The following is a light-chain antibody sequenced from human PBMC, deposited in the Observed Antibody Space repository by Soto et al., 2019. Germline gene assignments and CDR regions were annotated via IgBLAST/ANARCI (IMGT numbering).Light chain of an antibody. CDR2: AAS. CDR3: QQSYNSPLT. J-gene: IGKJ4*01. CDR1: QSISSY. Sequence: DIQMTQSPYSLSASVGDRVTITCRASQSISSYLNWYQQKPGKAPKLLIYAASSLQSGVPLRFSGSGSGTDLTLTISSLQPEDFATYYCQQSYNSPLTFGGGTKVEIK. V-gene: IGKV1-39*01.